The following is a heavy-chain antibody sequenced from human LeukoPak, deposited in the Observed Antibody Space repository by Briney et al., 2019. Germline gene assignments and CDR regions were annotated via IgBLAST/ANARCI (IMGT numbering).Heavy chain of an antibody. Sequence: ASVKVSCKASGGTFSSYAISWVRQAPGQGLEWMGIINPSGGSTSYAQKFQGRVTMTRDTSTSTVYMELSSLRSEDTAVYYCAWNYYGSGSPLDYWGQGTLVTVSS. V-gene: IGHV1-46*01. CDR1: GGTFSSYA. D-gene: IGHD3-10*01. J-gene: IGHJ4*02. CDR3: AWNYYGSGSPLDY. CDR2: INPSGGST.